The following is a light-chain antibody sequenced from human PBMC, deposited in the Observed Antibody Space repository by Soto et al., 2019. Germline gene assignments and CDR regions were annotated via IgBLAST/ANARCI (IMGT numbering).Light chain of an antibody. CDR2: EVS. J-gene: IGLJ2*01. CDR1: SSDIGTYNY. CDR3: NAYTSSNTLVI. V-gene: IGLV2-14*01. Sequence: QSVLTQPASVSGSPGQSSTISCTGTSSDIGTYNYVSWYQQHPGKAPKLIIYEVSNRPSGVSIRFSGSKSGNTASLTISGLQSEDEADYYCNAYTSSNTLVIFGGGTKVTVL.